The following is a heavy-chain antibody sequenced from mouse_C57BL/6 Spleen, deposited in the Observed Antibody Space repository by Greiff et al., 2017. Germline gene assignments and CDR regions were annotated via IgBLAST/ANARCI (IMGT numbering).Heavy chain of an antibody. CDR3: ARSAGDSHHYYAMDY. CDR1: GFNIKNTY. V-gene: IGHV14-3*01. D-gene: IGHD2-12*01. J-gene: IGHJ4*01. CDR2: IDPANGNT. Sequence: VQLKESVAELVRPGASVKLSCTASGFNIKNTYMHWVKQRPEQGLEWIGRIDPANGNTKYAPKFQGKATITADTSSNTAYLQLSSLTSEDTAIYYCARSAGDSHHYYAMDYWGQGTSVTVSS.